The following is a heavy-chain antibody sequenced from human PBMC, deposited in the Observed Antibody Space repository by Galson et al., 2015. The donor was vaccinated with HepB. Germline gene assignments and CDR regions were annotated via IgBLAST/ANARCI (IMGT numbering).Heavy chain of an antibody. CDR3: ARDKRMVATDY. D-gene: IGHD4-23*01. CDR2: ISSSSSYI. Sequence: SLRLSCAASGFTFSSYSMNWARQAPGKGLEWVSSISSSSSYIYYADSVKGRFTISRDNAKNSLYLQMNSLRAEDTAVYYCARDKRMVATDYWGQGTLVTVSS. CDR1: GFTFSSYS. J-gene: IGHJ4*02. V-gene: IGHV3-21*01.